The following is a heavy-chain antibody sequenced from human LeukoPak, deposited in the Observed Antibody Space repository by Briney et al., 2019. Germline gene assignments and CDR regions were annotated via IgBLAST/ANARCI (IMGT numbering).Heavy chain of an antibody. CDR1: GFTFGKYW. V-gene: IGHV3-21*01. D-gene: IGHD3-22*01. Sequence: GGSLRLSCVASGFTFGKYWMSWVRQAPGKGLEWVSSISISSSYIYYADSVKGRFTISRDNAKNSLYLQMNSLRAEDTAVYYCARGPQKNGHSSGYPGYFDYWGQGTLVTVSS. J-gene: IGHJ4*02. CDR3: ARGPQKNGHSSGYPGYFDY. CDR2: ISISSSYI.